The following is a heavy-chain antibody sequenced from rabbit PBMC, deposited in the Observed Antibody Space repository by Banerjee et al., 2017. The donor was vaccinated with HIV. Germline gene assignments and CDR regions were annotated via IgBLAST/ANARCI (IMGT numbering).Heavy chain of an antibody. Sequence: QSLEESGGDLVKPGASLTLTCTASGFDFSSNAMCWVRQAPGKGLELIACIYSSNGDKWYASWVNGRFTISRSTSLNTVDLKMTSLTAADTATYLCARDLAGVIGWNFNLWGQGTL. D-gene: IGHD4-1*01. V-gene: IGHV1S43*01. CDR3: ARDLAGVIGWNFNL. CDR1: GFDFSSNA. CDR2: IYSSNGDK. J-gene: IGHJ4*01.